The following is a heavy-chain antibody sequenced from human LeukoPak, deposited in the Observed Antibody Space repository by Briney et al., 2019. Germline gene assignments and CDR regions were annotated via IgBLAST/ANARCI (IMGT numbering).Heavy chain of an antibody. J-gene: IGHJ4*02. CDR2: IYSTGST. D-gene: IGHD1-1*01. CDR1: GGSISNYY. Sequence: PSETLSLTCTVSGGSISNYYWSWIRQPAGKGLEWCGRIYSTGSTDYNPSLKSRVTMSVDTSKNQFSVKLDSVTAADTAVYYCARGLEVGADRALDYWGQGTLVTVST. CDR3: ARGLEVGADRALDY. V-gene: IGHV4-4*07.